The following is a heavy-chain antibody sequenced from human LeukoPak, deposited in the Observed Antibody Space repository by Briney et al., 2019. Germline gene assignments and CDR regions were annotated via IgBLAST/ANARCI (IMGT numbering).Heavy chain of an antibody. CDR1: GYTFTGYY. CDR3: ARDLMAGLSLNCWFDP. V-gene: IGHV1-2*02. CDR2: INPNSGGT. J-gene: IGHJ5*02. D-gene: IGHD6-19*01. Sequence: ASVKVSCKASGYTFTGYYMHWVRQAPGQGLEWMGWINPNSGGTNYAQKFQGRVTMTRDTSISTAYMELSRLRSDDTAVYYCARDLMAGLSLNCWFDPWGQGTLVTVSS.